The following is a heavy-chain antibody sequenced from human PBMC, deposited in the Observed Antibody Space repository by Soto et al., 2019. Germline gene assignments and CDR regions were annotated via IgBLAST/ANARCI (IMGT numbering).Heavy chain of an antibody. CDR2: ISYDGSNK. CDR3: AINPSIAAAGTFDY. V-gene: IGHV3-30*03. D-gene: IGHD6-13*01. CDR1: GFTFSSYG. J-gene: IGHJ4*02. Sequence: QVQLVESGGGVVQPGRSLRLSCAASGFTFSSYGMHWVRQAPGKGLEWVAVISYDGSNKYYADSVKGRFTISRDNSKNTLYLQMNSLRAEDTAVYYCAINPSIAAAGTFDYWGQGTLVTVSS.